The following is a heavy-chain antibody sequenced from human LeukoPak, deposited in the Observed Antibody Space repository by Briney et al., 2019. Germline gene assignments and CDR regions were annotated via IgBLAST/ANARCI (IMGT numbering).Heavy chain of an antibody. CDR1: GGSISTNTYY. J-gene: IGHJ4*02. CDR2: IHHRGTT. V-gene: IGHV4-39*07. D-gene: IGHD5-18*01. Sequence: PSETLSLTCIVSGGSISTNTYYWGWIRLPPGKGLEWIGEIHHRGTTYYNPSLRSRVTISVDTSKNQFSLRLTSVTAADTAVYYCARVTFNGYQHFDYWGQGNLVTVS. CDR3: ARVTFNGYQHFDY.